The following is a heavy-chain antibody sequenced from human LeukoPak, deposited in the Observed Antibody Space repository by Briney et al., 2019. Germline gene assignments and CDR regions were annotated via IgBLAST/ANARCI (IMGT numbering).Heavy chain of an antibody. CDR3: ARYGYSSSWSIGY. V-gene: IGHV4-31*03. CDR1: GGSISSGGYY. D-gene: IGHD6-13*01. Sequence: SQTLSLTCTVSGGSISSGGYYWSWIRQHPGKGLEWIGYIYYSGSTYYNPSLESRVTISVDTSKNQFSLKLSSVTAADTAVYYCARYGYSSSWSIGYWGQGTLVTVSS. CDR2: IYYSGST. J-gene: IGHJ4*02.